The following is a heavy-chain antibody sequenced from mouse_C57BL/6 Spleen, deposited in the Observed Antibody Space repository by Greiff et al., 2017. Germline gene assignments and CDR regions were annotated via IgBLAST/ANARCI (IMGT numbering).Heavy chain of an antibody. J-gene: IGHJ3*01. CDR1: GYSITSGYD. CDR3: ARGYSNRGSWFAY. Sequence: EVQLQESGPGMVKPSQSLSLTCTVTGYSITSGYDWHWIRHFPGNKLEWMGYISYSGSTNYNPSLKSRISITHDTSKNHFFLKLNSVTTEDTATYYCARGYSNRGSWFAYWGQGTLVTVSA. D-gene: IGHD2-5*01. V-gene: IGHV3-1*01. CDR2: ISYSGST.